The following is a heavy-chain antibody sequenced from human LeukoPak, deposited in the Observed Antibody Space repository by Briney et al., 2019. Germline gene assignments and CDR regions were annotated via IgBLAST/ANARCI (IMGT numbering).Heavy chain of an antibody. CDR2: IYYSGST. Sequence: SQTLSLTCTVSGGSISSGDYYWSWIRQPPGKGLEWIGYIYYSGSTNYNPSLKSRVTISVDTSKNQFSLKLSSVTAADTAVYYCARVGSGYHSSYWYFDLWXRGTLVTVSS. J-gene: IGHJ2*01. V-gene: IGHV4-30-4*01. CDR3: ARVGSGYHSSYWYFDL. D-gene: IGHD3-3*01. CDR1: GGSISSGDYY.